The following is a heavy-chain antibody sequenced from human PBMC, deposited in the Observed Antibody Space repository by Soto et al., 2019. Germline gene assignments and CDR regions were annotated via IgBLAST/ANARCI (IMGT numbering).Heavy chain of an antibody. V-gene: IGHV3-23*01. Sequence: EMQLLESGGGLVQPGGSLRLSCAASGFTFSSYAMTWVRQAPGKGLEWVSGISGSGVSTYYADSVKGRFTISRDNSKNPLYLQMNSLRAEDTALYCAKGSRADCYSDSDYWGQGTLVTVSS. J-gene: IGHJ4*02. CDR1: GFTFSSYA. D-gene: IGHD2-21*02. CDR2: ISGSGVST. CDR3: AKGSRADCYSDSDY.